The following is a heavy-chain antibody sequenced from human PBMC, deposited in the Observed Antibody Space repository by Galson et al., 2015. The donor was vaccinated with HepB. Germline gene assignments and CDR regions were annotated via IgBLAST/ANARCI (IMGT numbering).Heavy chain of an antibody. CDR2: IGTAGDT. D-gene: IGHD2-2*01. J-gene: IGHJ6*03. Sequence: SLRLSCAASGFTFSSYDMHWVRQATGKGLEWVPAIGTAGDTYYADSVKGRFTISRDNSKNTLYLQMNSLRAEDTAVYYCAKDRCSSTSCYYYYYMDVWGKGTTVTVSS. CDR3: AKDRCSSTSCYYYYYMDV. CDR1: GFTFSSYD. V-gene: IGHV3-13*01.